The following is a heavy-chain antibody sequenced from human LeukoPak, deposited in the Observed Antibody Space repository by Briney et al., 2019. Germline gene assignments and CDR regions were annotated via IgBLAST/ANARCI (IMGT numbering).Heavy chain of an antibody. J-gene: IGHJ4*02. CDR1: GFPVSDNY. V-gene: IGHV3-66*01. D-gene: IGHD3-16*01. CDR3: ARWPTMGGR. Sequence: TGGSLRLSCAASGFPVSDNYMTWVRQAPGKGLEWVSVIYNGGTTKYADSVKGRFIISRDNSRNMLYLQMNSLRVEDTAVYYCARWPTMGGRWGQGILVTVSS. CDR2: IYNGGTT.